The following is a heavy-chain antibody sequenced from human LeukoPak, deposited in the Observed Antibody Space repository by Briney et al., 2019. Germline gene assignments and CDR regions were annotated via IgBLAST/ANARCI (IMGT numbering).Heavy chain of an antibody. J-gene: IGHJ6*03. CDR2: INPSGST. CDR1: GGSFSDYY. Sequence: SETLSLTCAVYGGSFSDYYWSWIRQPPGKGLEWIGEINPSGSTNYSPSLKSRVTISVDTSKNQFSLKLSSVAAADTAVYFCARVGYSYVINDWSRTGLGAYPTKYYYHMDVWDKGTTVTVSS. D-gene: IGHD5-18*01. V-gene: IGHV4-34*01. CDR3: ARVGYSYVINDWSRTGLGAYPTKYYYHMDV.